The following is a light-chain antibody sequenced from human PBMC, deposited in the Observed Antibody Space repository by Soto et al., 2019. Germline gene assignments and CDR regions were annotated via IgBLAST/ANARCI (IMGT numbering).Light chain of an antibody. CDR3: QQSYSDLWT. J-gene: IGKJ1*01. Sequence: DIQMTQSPSSLSASVGDRVTISCRSSQNIRNYLNWFQQKPGKAPKLLIYAASYLETGVPSRFSGTGSGTDFSLSISSLQPQDFATYYCQQSYSDLWTFGQGTKVEVK. CDR2: AAS. V-gene: IGKV1-39*01. CDR1: QNIRNY.